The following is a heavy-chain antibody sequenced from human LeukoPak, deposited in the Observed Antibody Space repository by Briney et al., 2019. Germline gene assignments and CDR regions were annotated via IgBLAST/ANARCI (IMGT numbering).Heavy chain of an antibody. CDR1: GGSISSHY. D-gene: IGHD3-10*01. CDR2: IYFSGYT. Sequence: SETLSLTCTVPGGSISSHYWTWIRQPPGKGLEWIGNIYFSGYTNNNPSLKSRVTISVDTSKNQVSLKMSTVTAADTAVYYCASGARSLDYWGQGTLVTVSS. CDR3: ASGARSLDY. V-gene: IGHV4-59*11. J-gene: IGHJ4*02.